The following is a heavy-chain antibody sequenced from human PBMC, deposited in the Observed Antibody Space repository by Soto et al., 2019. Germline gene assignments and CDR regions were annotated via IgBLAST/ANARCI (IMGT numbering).Heavy chain of an antibody. V-gene: IGHV4-59*08. CDR1: GGSISSYY. Sequence: SETLSLTCTVSGGSISSYYWSWIRQPPGKGLEWIGQINYSGSTSYNPSLKSRVTISVHTSNSQFSLELSSVTAADTAVYYCARHPYGEFAYWGQGTLVTVSS. CDR3: ARHPYGEFAY. CDR2: INYSGST. D-gene: IGHD4-17*01. J-gene: IGHJ4*02.